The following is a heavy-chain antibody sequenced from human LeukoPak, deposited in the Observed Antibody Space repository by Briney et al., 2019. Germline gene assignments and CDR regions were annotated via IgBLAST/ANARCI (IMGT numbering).Heavy chain of an antibody. D-gene: IGHD2-21*02. Sequence: SGGSLRLSCAASGFTFSNYGMIWVRQAPGKGLEWVSVIRGSGGGTYYADSVKGRFTISRDNSKNTVYLQMNSLRAEDTAVYYCVKVRMPHCGTDCLESWGQGTLVTVSS. CDR1: GFTFSNYG. CDR2: IRGSGGGT. V-gene: IGHV3-23*01. J-gene: IGHJ4*02. CDR3: VKVRMPHCGTDCLES.